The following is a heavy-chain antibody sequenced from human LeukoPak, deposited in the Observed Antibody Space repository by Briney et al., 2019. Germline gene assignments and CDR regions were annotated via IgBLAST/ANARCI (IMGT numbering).Heavy chain of an antibody. CDR3: ARDPGDY. CDR2: VYYTGAS. J-gene: IGHJ4*02. V-gene: IGHV4-39*07. CDR1: GGSISSSSYY. Sequence: SETLSLTCTVSGGSISSSSYYWGWIRQPPGKGLEWIGSVYYTGASYYNPSLKSRVTISIDTSKNQFSLKLSSVTAADTAVYYCARDPGDYWGQGTLVTVSS.